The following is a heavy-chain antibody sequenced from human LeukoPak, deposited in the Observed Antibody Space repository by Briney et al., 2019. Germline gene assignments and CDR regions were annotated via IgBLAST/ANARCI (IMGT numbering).Heavy chain of an antibody. Sequence: GASVKVSCKASGYTFTGYYMHWVRQAPGQGLEWMGWINPNSGGTNYAQKFQGRVTMTRDTSISTAYMELSRLRSDDTAVYYCARVLYYDFWSGYWFDPWGQGTLVTVSS. CDR2: INPNSGGT. CDR3: ARVLYYDFWSGYWFDP. J-gene: IGHJ5*02. V-gene: IGHV1-2*02. CDR1: GYTFTGYY. D-gene: IGHD3-3*01.